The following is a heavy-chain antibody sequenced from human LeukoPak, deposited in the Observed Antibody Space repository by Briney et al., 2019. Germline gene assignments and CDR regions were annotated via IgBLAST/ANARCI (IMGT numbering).Heavy chain of an antibody. CDR2: IYSGGST. Sequence: GGSLRLSCAASGFTVSSNYMSWVRQAPGKGLEWVSIIYSGGSTYYADSVKGRFTISRDNSKNTLYFQMNSLRAEDTAVYYCARAPYGNYYYYYMDVWGKGTTVTVSS. CDR3: ARAPYGNYYYYYMDV. D-gene: IGHD3-10*01. CDR1: GFTVSSNY. V-gene: IGHV3-53*01. J-gene: IGHJ6*03.